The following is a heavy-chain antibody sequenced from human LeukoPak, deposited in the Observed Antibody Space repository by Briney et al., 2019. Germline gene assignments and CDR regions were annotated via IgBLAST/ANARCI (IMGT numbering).Heavy chain of an antibody. Sequence: GGSLRLSCAASGFTFSNYGMHWVRQAPGKGLEWVGVISYGGSNKDYTDSAKGRFTISRDDSKSTLYLQMNSLRAEDTAVYYCVKEGTPVISHAFDIWGQGTMVTVSS. CDR3: VKEGTPVISHAFDI. CDR1: GFTFSNYG. V-gene: IGHV3-30*18. D-gene: IGHD1-1*01. J-gene: IGHJ3*02. CDR2: ISYGGSNK.